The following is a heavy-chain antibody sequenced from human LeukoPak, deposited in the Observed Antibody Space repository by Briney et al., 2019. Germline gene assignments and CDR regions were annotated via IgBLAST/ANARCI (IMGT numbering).Heavy chain of an antibody. CDR3: ARERERFLNL. J-gene: IGHJ5*02. D-gene: IGHD3-3*01. CDR2: ISYDGSDK. CDR1: GFTFSTYA. Sequence: RTLRLSCAASGFTFSTYAMSWVRQAPGKGLEWVAVISYDGSDKYYADSVKGRFTISRDNSMNTLYLEMNSLRAEDTAVYYCARERERFLNLWGQGTLVTVSS. V-gene: IGHV3-30*04.